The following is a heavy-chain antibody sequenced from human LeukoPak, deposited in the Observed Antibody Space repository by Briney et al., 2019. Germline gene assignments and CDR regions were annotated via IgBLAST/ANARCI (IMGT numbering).Heavy chain of an antibody. D-gene: IGHD2-15*01. CDR2: VYHTGST. J-gene: IGHJ4*02. Sequence: SETLSLTCTVSGGSISSGSYYWSWIRQPPGKGLEWIGSVYHTGSTYSNPSLKSRVTISVDTSKNQFSLSLTSVTAADTAVYYCARVAGVEVAPATSYWGQGTLVTVSS. CDR3: ARVAGVEVAPATSY. CDR1: GGSISSGSYY. V-gene: IGHV4-39*07.